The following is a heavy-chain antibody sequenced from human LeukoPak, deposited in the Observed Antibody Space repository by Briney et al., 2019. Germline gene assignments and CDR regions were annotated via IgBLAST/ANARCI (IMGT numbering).Heavy chain of an antibody. CDR1: GYTFTGYY. J-gene: IGHJ4*02. CDR3: ARVGYYDSSGTFDY. CDR2: ISPNSGGT. D-gene: IGHD3-22*01. Sequence: ASVKVSCKASGYTFTGYYMHWVRQAPGQGLEWMGWISPNSGGTNYAQKFQGRVTMTRDTSISTAYMELSRLRSDDTAVYYCARVGYYDSSGTFDYWGQGTLVTVSS. V-gene: IGHV1-2*02.